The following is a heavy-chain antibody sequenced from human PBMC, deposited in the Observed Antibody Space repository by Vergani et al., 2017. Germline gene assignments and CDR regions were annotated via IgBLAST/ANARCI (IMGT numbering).Heavy chain of an antibody. CDR1: GFTFDDYA. Sequence: EVQLVESGGGLVQPGRSLRLSCAASGFTFDDYAMHWVRQAPGKGLEWVSGISWNSGSIGYADSVKGRFTISRDNAKNSLYLQMNSLRAEDMALYYCAKSPSPFYDSSGYPDYWGQGTLVTVSS. CDR2: ISWNSGSI. V-gene: IGHV3-9*03. J-gene: IGHJ4*02. CDR3: AKSPSPFYDSSGYPDY. D-gene: IGHD3-22*01.